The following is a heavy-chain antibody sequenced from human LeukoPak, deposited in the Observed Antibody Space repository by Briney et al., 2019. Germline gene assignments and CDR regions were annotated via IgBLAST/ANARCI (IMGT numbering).Heavy chain of an antibody. CDR1: GYTLTELS. J-gene: IGHJ3*02. Sequence: ASVKVSCKVSGYTLTELSMHWVRQAPGKGLEWMGGFDPEDGETIYAQKFQGRVTMTEDTSTDTAYMELSSLRSEDTAVYYCATVGYSGYDHGDAFDIWGQGTMVTVSS. D-gene: IGHD5-12*01. V-gene: IGHV1-24*01. CDR2: FDPEDGET. CDR3: ATVGYSGYDHGDAFDI.